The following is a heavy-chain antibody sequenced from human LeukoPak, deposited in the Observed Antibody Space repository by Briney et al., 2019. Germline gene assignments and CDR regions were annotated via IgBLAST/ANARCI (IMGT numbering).Heavy chain of an antibody. CDR3: ARETRKNAAGGTDFFDY. D-gene: IGHD6-13*01. Sequence: SVKVSCKASGGTFSNYAVSWVRQAPGQGLEWMGGTIPLFDTANYAQKFQGRVTITADEPTSTAYMELSSLRSEDTAEYYCARETRKNAAGGTDFFDYWGQGTLVTVSS. V-gene: IGHV1-69*13. J-gene: IGHJ4*02. CDR2: TIPLFDTA. CDR1: GGTFSNYA.